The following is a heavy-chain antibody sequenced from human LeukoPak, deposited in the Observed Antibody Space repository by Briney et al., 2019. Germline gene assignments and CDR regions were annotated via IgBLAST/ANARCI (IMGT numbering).Heavy chain of an antibody. J-gene: IGHJ4*02. CDR2: ISTDGYTT. D-gene: IGHD2-15*01. Sequence: GGSLRLSCAASGFTFSSYWMHWVRQAPRKGLVWVSRISTDGYTTDYADFVQGRFTASRDNTKNTWSLEMNSLRAEDTAVYYCVVGGSPGYWGQGTLVTVSS. CDR3: VVGGSPGY. V-gene: IGHV3-74*01. CDR1: GFTFSSYW.